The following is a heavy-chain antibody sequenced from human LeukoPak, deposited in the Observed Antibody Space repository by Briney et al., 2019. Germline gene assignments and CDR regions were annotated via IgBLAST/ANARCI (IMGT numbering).Heavy chain of an antibody. V-gene: IGHV3-33*01. CDR3: ARDGRSGWYWVDY. J-gene: IGHJ4*02. CDR1: GFTFSSYG. Sequence: GGSLRLSCAASGFTFSSYGMHWVRQAPGKGLEWVAVIWYDGSNKYYADSVKGRFTISRDNSKNTLYLQMNSLRAEDTAVYCCARDGRSGWYWVDYWGQGTLVTVSS. CDR2: IWYDGSNK. D-gene: IGHD6-19*01.